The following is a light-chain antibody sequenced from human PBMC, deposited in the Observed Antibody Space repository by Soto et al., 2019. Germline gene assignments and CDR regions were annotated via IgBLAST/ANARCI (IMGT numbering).Light chain of an antibody. J-gene: IGKJ4*01. Sequence: DIVMTQSPDSVAVSLGERATINCKSSQSVLYSSNNKNYLAWYQQKPGQPPKLLIYWASTRESGVPDRFSGSGSGTDFTLTISSLQAEDVAVYYCQQYYSTQVTFGRGTKVEIK. CDR2: WAS. CDR3: QQYYSTQVT. CDR1: QSVLYSSNNKNY. V-gene: IGKV4-1*01.